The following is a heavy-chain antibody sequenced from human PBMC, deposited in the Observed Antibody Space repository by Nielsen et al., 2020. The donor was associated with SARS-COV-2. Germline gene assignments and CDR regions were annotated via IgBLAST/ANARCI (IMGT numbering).Heavy chain of an antibody. D-gene: IGHD3-3*01. J-gene: IGHJ4*02. Sequence: GESLKISCAASGFTFSGSAMHWVRQASGKGLERVGRIRSKANSYATAYAASVKGRFTISRDDSKNTAYLQMSSLKTEDTAVYYCTRQKEWLLSSYFDYWGQGTLVTVSS. V-gene: IGHV3-73*01. CDR2: IRSKANSYAT. CDR3: TRQKEWLLSSYFDY. CDR1: GFTFSGSA.